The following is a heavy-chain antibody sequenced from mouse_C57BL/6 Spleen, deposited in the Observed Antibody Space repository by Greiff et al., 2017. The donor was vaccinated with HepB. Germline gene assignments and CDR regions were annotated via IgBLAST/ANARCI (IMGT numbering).Heavy chain of an antibody. V-gene: IGHV1-74*01. J-gene: IGHJ3*01. CDR2: IHPSDSDT. D-gene: IGHD2-10*01. CDR1: GYTFTSYW. Sequence: QVQLQQPGAELVKPGASVKVSCKASGYTFTSYWMHWVKQRPGQGLEWIGRIHPSDSDTNYNQKFKGKATLTVDKSSSTAYMQLSSLPSADSAVYYCAPTLPSPGGFAYWGQGTLVTVSA. CDR3: APTLPSPGGFAY.